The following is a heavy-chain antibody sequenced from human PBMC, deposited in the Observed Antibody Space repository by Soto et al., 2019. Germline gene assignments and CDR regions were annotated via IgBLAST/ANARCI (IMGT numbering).Heavy chain of an antibody. Sequence: QLQLQESGSGLVKPSQTLSLTCAVSGGSISSGGYSWSWIRQPPGKGLEWIGYIYHSGSTYYNPSLKSRVAISVDRSKNQFSLKLSSVTAADTAVYYCASERWLGGMDVWGQGTTVTVSS. D-gene: IGHD3-22*01. CDR3: ASERWLGGMDV. CDR2: IYHSGST. CDR1: GGSISSGGYS. V-gene: IGHV4-30-2*01. J-gene: IGHJ6*02.